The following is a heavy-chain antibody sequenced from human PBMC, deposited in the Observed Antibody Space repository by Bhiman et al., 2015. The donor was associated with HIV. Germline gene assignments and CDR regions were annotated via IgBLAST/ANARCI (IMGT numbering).Heavy chain of an antibody. V-gene: IGHV3-30-3*01. J-gene: IGHJ6*01. Sequence: QVQLVESGGGVVQPGRSLRLSCEASGFTFNNYAIHWVRQAPGKGLEWVAVISNDGSDKNYADPVKGRFTISRDNSKNTLYLQMNSLRGDDTAVYYCAREEMVGGIMTTPYYYYGMDVWGQGP. CDR1: GFTFNNYA. D-gene: IGHD3-16*01. CDR2: ISNDGSDK. CDR3: AREEMVGGIMTTPYYYYGMDV.